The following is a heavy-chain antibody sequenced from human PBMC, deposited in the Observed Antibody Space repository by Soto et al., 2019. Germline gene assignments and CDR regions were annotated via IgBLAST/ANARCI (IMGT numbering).Heavy chain of an antibody. Sequence: GGSLGLSCAASGFTFSSYAMHWVRQAPGKGLEYVSAISSNGGSTYYANSVKGRSTISRDNSKNTLYLQMGSLRAEDMAVYYCARGAALGGAFDIWGQGTMVTV. V-gene: IGHV3-64*01. J-gene: IGHJ3*02. CDR2: ISSNGGST. CDR3: ARGAALGGAFDI. CDR1: GFTFSSYA. D-gene: IGHD3-16*01.